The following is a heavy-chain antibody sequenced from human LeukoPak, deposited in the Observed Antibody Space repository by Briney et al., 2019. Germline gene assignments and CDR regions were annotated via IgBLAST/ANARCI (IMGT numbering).Heavy chain of an antibody. V-gene: IGHV4-34*01. CDR2: INHSGST. CDR3: ARHQADDYGDYYFDY. J-gene: IGHJ4*02. D-gene: IGHD4-17*01. CDR1: GGSFSGYY. Sequence: SETLSLTCAVYGGSFSGYYWSWIRQPPGKGLEWIGEINHSGSTNYNPSLKSRVTISVETSKNQFSLKLSSVTAADTAVYYCARHQADDYGDYYFDYWGQGTLVTVSS.